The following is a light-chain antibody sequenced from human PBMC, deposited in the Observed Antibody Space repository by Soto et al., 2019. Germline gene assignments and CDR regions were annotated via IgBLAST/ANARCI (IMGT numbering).Light chain of an antibody. Sequence: QSVLTQPPSVSGAPGQRVTISCTGSSSNIGAGFDVHWYQHLPGTAPKLLIYGTSNRPSGVPNRFSGSKSGASTSLAITGLKAEDNSDYYCQSYDSSLSAWVFGGGTQVTVL. J-gene: IGLJ3*02. CDR2: GTS. V-gene: IGLV1-40*01. CDR3: QSYDSSLSAWV. CDR1: SSNIGAGFD.